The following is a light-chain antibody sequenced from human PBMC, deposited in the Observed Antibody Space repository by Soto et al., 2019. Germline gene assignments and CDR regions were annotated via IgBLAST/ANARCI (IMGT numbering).Light chain of an antibody. CDR3: TSYTSSSPYV. J-gene: IGLJ1*01. Sequence: SALTQPASVSGSPGQSITISCTGTSSDVGGYDYVSWYQHHPGKAPKLMIFEVSNRPSGVSNRFSGSKSGNTASLTISGVQVEDEADYYCTSYTSSSPYVFGTGTKVTVL. CDR1: SSDVGGYDY. CDR2: EVS. V-gene: IGLV2-14*01.